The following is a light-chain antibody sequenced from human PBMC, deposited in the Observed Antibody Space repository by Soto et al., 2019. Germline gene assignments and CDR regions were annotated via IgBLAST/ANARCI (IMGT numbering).Light chain of an antibody. V-gene: IGLV1-47*01. J-gene: IGLJ1*01. CDR3: ASWDDSLSGYV. CDR1: TSNILRNY. CDR2: MND. Sequence: QSVLTQPPSASGNPGQRLTISCSGSTSNILRNYVYWYRQFPGTAPRLLISMNDQRPSGVPDRFSGSKSDTSASLAISGLRSEDEADYYCASWDDSLSGYVFGTGTKLTVL.